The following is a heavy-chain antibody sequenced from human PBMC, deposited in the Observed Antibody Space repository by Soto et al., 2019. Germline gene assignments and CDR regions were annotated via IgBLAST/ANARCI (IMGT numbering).Heavy chain of an antibody. V-gene: IGHV4-31*03. CDR2: ICYSGST. Sequence: SETPSLTCTVSGGSISSGDYYWSWIRQHPGKDLEWIGYICYSGSTYYNPYLKSRVTISVDTSKNQFSLKLSSVTAADTAVYYCARDRFPKMATIYDEPYYYYHGMDVWGQGTTVTFSS. CDR3: ARDRFPKMATIYDEPYYYYHGMDV. CDR1: GGSISSGDYY. D-gene: IGHD5-12*01. J-gene: IGHJ6*02.